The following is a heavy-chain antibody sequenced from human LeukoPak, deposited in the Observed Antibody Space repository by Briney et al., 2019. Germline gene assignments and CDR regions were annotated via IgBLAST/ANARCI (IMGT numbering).Heavy chain of an antibody. CDR1: GFTFSSYE. CDR3: AKEDVQLDNHLSDAFDI. V-gene: IGHV3-48*03. CDR2: ISRSGSTI. D-gene: IGHD1-14*01. J-gene: IGHJ3*02. Sequence: GGSLRLSCAASGFTFSSYEMNWVRQAPGKGLEWVSYISRSGSTIYYADSVKGRFPISRDNAKHSLYLQMNSLRAEDTAGYYCAKEDVQLDNHLSDAFDICGQGTMVTVSS.